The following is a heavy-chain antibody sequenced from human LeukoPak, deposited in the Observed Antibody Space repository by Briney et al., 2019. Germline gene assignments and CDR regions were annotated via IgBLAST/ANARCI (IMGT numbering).Heavy chain of an antibody. V-gene: IGHV3-9*01. D-gene: IGHD6-6*01. CDR2: ISWNSGSI. Sequence: PGRSLRLSCAASGFTFDDYAMHWVRQAPGKGLEWVSGISWNSGSIGYADSVKGRFTISRDNSKNTLYLQMDSLRAEDTAVYYCARGHHYSSSSPYYFDYWGQGTLVTVSS. J-gene: IGHJ4*02. CDR3: ARGHHYSSSSPYYFDY. CDR1: GFTFDDYA.